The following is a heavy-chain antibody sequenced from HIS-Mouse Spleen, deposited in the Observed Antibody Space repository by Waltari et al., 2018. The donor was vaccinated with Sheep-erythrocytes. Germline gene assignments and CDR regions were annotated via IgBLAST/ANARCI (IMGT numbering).Heavy chain of an antibody. Sequence: QLQLQESGPGLVKPSETLSLTCTVSGGSISSSSYYWGWIRQPPGKGLEWIGRIYYSGGTYCNPSLKSRVTISVDTSKNQFSLKLSSVTAADTAVYYCARVSVAARFDYWGQGTLVTVSS. CDR2: IYYSGGT. CDR1: GGSISSSSYY. CDR3: ARVSVAARFDY. V-gene: IGHV4-39*07. D-gene: IGHD6-6*01. J-gene: IGHJ4*02.